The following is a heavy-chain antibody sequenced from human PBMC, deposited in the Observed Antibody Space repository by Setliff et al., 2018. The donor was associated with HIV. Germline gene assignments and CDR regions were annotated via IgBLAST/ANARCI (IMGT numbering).Heavy chain of an antibody. CDR2: INYDGGT. V-gene: IGHV4-39*07. Sequence: SETLSLSCTVSGGSFSSKSVYWAWIRQPPGQGLEWIGSINYDGGTYYNPSLKSRVHIYIDTSKSEFSLKANSVTAAATAVYCCARYHYGVDWLDPWGRGTLVTVSS. D-gene: IGHD3-10*01. CDR1: GGSFSSKSVY. CDR3: ARYHYGVDWLDP. J-gene: IGHJ5*02.